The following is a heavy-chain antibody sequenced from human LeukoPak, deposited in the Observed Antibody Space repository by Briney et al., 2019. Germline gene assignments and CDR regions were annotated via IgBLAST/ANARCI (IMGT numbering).Heavy chain of an antibody. CDR3: AKDRRYYDSSGYYYGIYYYYGMDV. CDR2: MSYDGSNK. CDR1: GFTFSSYG. Sequence: QPGGSLRLSCAASGFTFSSYGMHWVRQAPGKGLEWVAVMSYDGSNKYYADSVKGRFTISRDNSKNTLYLQMNSLRAEDTAVYYCAKDRRYYDSSGYYYGIYYYYGMDVWGQGTTVTVSS. V-gene: IGHV3-30*18. J-gene: IGHJ6*02. D-gene: IGHD3-22*01.